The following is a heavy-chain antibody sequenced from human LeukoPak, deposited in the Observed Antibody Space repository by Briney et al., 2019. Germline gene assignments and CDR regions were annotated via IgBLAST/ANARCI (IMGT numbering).Heavy chain of an antibody. CDR1: GFTFSDCG. CDR2: IKQDGSEK. Sequence: PGGSLRLSCAASGFTFSDCGMHWVRQAPGKGLEWVANIKQDGSEKYYVDSVKGRFTISRDNAKNSLYLQMNSLRAEDTAVYYCARRRYGMDVWGQGTTVTVSS. CDR3: ARRRYGMDV. V-gene: IGHV3-7*01. J-gene: IGHJ6*02.